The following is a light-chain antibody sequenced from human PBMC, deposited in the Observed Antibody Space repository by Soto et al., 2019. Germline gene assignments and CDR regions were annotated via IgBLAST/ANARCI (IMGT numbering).Light chain of an antibody. Sequence: DIQMTQSPSSLSASVGDRVTITCRASQGISNYLAWYQQQPGKVPKLLIYVASTLQSGVPSRFSGSGSGTDFTLTISSLPPEDVATYYCQKYNSAPWTFGQGNKVEIK. CDR3: QKYNSAPWT. J-gene: IGKJ1*01. CDR2: VAS. CDR1: QGISNY. V-gene: IGKV1-27*01.